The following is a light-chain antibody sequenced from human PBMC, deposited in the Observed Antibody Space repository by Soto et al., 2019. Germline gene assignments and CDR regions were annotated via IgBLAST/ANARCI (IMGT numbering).Light chain of an antibody. CDR2: DTS. V-gene: IGKV3-11*01. CDR1: QTIRGL. J-gene: IGKJ5*01. Sequence: EIVLTQSPATLSLSPGERATLSCRTSQTIRGLLNWYQQRSGQAPRLLIYDTSNRDTDIQARFSGSGSGTDFILTISSLDPEDLGVYFCQQRHNWPITSGQGTRLDIK. CDR3: QQRHNWPIT.